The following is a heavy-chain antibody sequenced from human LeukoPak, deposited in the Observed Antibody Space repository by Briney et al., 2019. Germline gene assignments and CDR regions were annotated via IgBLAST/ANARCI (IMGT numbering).Heavy chain of an antibody. V-gene: IGHV3-23*01. Sequence: PGGSLRLSCAASGFTFSSYAMSWVRQAPGKGLEWVSAISGSGGSTYYADSVKGRFTISRDNSKNTLYLQMNSLRAEDTAVYYCAKYYYDSNIYPAGFDYWGQGTLVTVSS. D-gene: IGHD3-22*01. CDR2: ISGSGGST. CDR1: GFTFSSYA. CDR3: AKYYYDSNIYPAGFDY. J-gene: IGHJ4*02.